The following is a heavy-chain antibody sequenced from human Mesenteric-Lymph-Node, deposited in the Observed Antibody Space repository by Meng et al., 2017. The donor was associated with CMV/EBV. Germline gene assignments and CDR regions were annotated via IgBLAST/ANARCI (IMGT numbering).Heavy chain of an antibody. CDR3: ARGKQGSSWSRYFDL. V-gene: IGHV1-8*02. CDR1: GSTFSDFD. J-gene: IGHJ2*01. D-gene: IGHD6-13*01. CDR2: INFSSGKT. Sequence: SGSTFSDFDINWVRQATGQGLEWMGWINFSSGKTGYGQSFQGRVTITRSTSISTICMELSSLISEDTAVYYCARGKQGSSWSRYFDLWGRGTLVTVSS.